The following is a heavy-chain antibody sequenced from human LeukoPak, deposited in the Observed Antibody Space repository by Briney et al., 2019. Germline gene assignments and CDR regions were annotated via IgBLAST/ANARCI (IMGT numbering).Heavy chain of an antibody. Sequence: SETLSLTCAVYGGSFSGYYWSWIRQPPGKGLEWIGEINHSGSTNYNPSLKGRVTISVDTSKNQFSLKLSSVTAADTAVYYCARAALLWFGEAPGYMDVWGKGTTVTVSS. CDR1: GGSFSGYY. J-gene: IGHJ6*03. V-gene: IGHV4-34*01. CDR3: ARAALLWFGEAPGYMDV. D-gene: IGHD3-10*01. CDR2: INHSGST.